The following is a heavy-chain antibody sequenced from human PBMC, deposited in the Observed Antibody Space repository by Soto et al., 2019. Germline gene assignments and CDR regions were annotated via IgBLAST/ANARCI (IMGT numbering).Heavy chain of an antibody. CDR2: IIPVFRTS. CDR1: VVTFSSYA. V-gene: IGHV1-69*18. D-gene: IGHD2-21*01. CDR3: AKDGSWDGGGGES. Sequence: QVQLVQSGAELKKPGSSVKVSCSASVVTFSSYAFTWVRQAPGQGLEWMGNIIPVFRTSNYAQGFQGRLTISADESTNTIYMELSSLRSEDTAVYFCAKDGSWDGGGGESWGQGTLVIVSS. J-gene: IGHJ4*02.